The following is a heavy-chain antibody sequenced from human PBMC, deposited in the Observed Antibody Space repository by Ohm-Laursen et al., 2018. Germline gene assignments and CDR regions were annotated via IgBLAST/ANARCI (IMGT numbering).Heavy chain of an antibody. CDR2: ATGSGRST. CDR1: GFTFSDFY. CDR3: ARCFNYDSSGYGLGAFDI. Sequence: SLRLSCAASGFTFSDFYMSWIRQAPGKGLEWVSVATGSGRSTYYTDSVKGRFTISRDNSKNTLYLQMNSLRAEDTAVYYCARCFNYDSSGYGLGAFDIWGQGTMVTVSS. J-gene: IGHJ3*02. V-gene: IGHV3-11*01. D-gene: IGHD3-22*01.